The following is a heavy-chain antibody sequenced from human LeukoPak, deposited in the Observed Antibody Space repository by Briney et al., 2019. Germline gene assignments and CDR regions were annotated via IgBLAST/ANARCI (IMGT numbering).Heavy chain of an antibody. CDR3: ARDRTSGSPHYYYYGMDV. CDR2: TRNKVKSYTT. D-gene: IGHD1-26*01. CDR1: GFTFSDHY. V-gene: IGHV3-72*01. Sequence: GGSLRLSCAASGFTFSDHYMDWVRQAPGKGLEWVARTRNKVKSYTTQYAASVKGRFTISRDDSKNSLYLQMNSLKTEDTAVYYCARDRTSGSPHYYYYGMDVWGQGTTVTVSS. J-gene: IGHJ6*02.